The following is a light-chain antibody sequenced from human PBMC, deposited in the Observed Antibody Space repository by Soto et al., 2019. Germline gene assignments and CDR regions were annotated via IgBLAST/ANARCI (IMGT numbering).Light chain of an antibody. CDR1: SSDVGGYNY. Sequence: QSVLTQPASVSGSPGQSITISCTGTSSDVGGYNYVSWYQQHPGKAPKLMIYEVSNRPSGVSIRVSGSKSGNTASLTNSGLQAEDEADYYCSSYTSSTSLDVFGTWTKVT. CDR3: SSYTSSTSLDV. J-gene: IGLJ1*01. V-gene: IGLV2-14*01. CDR2: EVS.